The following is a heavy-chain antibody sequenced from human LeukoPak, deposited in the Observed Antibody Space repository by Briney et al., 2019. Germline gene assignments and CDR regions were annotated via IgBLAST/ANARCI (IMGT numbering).Heavy chain of an antibody. CDR1: GFTFKTNW. Sequence: GVSLRLSCAASGFTFKTNWMHWARQAPGKGLVWVSHINSDGSDTAYADSVKGRFTVSRDNARNTLYLQMNSLRAEDTAVYYCARGSPLGHLWGQGTLVTVSS. J-gene: IGHJ4*02. V-gene: IGHV3-74*01. CDR3: ARGSPLGHL. D-gene: IGHD3-16*01. CDR2: INSDGSDT.